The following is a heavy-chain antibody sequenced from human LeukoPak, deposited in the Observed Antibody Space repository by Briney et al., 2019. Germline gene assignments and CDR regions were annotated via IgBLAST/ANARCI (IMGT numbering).Heavy chain of an antibody. CDR1: GFTFSSYG. D-gene: IGHD5-18*01. J-gene: IGHJ4*02. Sequence: GGSLGLSCAASGFTFSSYGMHWVRQAPGKGPEWVAVISYDGSNKYYADSVKGRFTISRDNSKNTLYLQMNSLRAEDTAVYYCAKDLRGYGDYFDYWGQGTLVTVSS. CDR2: ISYDGSNK. V-gene: IGHV3-30*18. CDR3: AKDLRGYGDYFDY.